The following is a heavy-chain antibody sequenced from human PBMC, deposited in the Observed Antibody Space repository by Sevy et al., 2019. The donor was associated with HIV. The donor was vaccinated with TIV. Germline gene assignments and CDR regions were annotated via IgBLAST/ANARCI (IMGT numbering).Heavy chain of an antibody. CDR2: IQYDGSNK. CDR3: VKEGGGEGGDH. Sequence: GGFLRLSCAASGFSFSSYGMHWVRQAPGKGLEWMSYIQYDGSNKDYADSVKGRFTISRDNSKNTLYLQMNSLRVEDMAVFYCVKEGGGEGGDHWGQGTLVTVSS. J-gene: IGHJ4*02. D-gene: IGHD2-21*01. CDR1: GFSFSSYG. V-gene: IGHV3-30*02.